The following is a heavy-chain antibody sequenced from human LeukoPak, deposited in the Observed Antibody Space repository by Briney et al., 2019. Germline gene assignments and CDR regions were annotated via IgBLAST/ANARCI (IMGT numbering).Heavy chain of an antibody. CDR1: GFTFSSYE. D-gene: IGHD3-10*01. V-gene: IGHV3-48*03. J-gene: IGHJ5*02. Sequence: GGSLRLSCAASGFTFSSYEMNWDRQAPGRGLEWVSYISSSGSTIYYADSVKGRFTISRDNAKNSLYLQMNSLRAEDTAVYYCARERGLEFDPWGQGTLVTVSS. CDR3: ARERGLEFDP. CDR2: ISSSGSTI.